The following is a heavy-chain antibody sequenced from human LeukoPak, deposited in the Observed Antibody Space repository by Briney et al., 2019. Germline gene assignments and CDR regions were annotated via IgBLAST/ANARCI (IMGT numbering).Heavy chain of an antibody. V-gene: IGHV3-30*04. J-gene: IGHJ4*02. CDR3: ARESDAYDFWSGYYQYYFDY. CDR1: GFTFSSYA. CDR2: ISYDGSNK. D-gene: IGHD3-3*01. Sequence: PGGSLRLSCAASGFTFSSYAMHWVRQAPGKGLEWVAVISYDGSNKYYADSVKGRFTISRDNSKNTLYLQMNSLRAWDTAVYYCARESDAYDFWSGYYQYYFDYWGQGTLVTVSS.